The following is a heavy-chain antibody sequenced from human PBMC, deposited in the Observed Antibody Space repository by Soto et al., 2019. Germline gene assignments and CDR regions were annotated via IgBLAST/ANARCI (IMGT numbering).Heavy chain of an antibody. CDR1: GGSITRGGYD. CDR2: IYNSGST. Sequence: QVQLQESGPGLVKPSETLSLTCTVSGGSITRGGYDWSWIRQHPGKGLEWIGYIYNSGSTYYNPSLKSRGTISLDTSKNQFSLKLTSVTAADTAVYYCARDTAPWGQGTLVTVSS. V-gene: IGHV4-31*03. J-gene: IGHJ5*02. CDR3: ARDTAP. D-gene: IGHD4-17*01.